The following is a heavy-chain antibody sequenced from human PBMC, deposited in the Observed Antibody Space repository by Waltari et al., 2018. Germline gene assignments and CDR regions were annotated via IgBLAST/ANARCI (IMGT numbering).Heavy chain of an antibody. J-gene: IGHJ4*02. CDR2: MNPNSGGT. D-gene: IGHD1-26*01. CDR3: ATYLRSSGSYSLIY. Sequence: QVQLVQSGAEVKQPGASVKVSCKASGYTFHAYNMHWVRQAPGQGLEWVGWMNPNSGGTNYAQKFQGRVTLTRDTSITTAYMELSSLRSDDTAVYYCATYLRSSGSYSLIYWGQGTLVTVSS. V-gene: IGHV1-2*02. CDR1: GYTFHAYN.